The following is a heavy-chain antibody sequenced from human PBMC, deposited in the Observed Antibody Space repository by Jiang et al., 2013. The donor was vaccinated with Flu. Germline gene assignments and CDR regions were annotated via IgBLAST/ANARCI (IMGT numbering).Heavy chain of an antibody. J-gene: IGHJ4*02. Sequence: GSGLVKPSETLSLTCTVSGGSISSSNYYWGWIRQPPGKGLEWIGSIYYSGTTYYNPSLKSRVTISVDTSKNQFSLKLSSVTAADTAMYYCARLLSTLILVGVPYYFDYWGQGTLVTVSS. V-gene: IGHV4-39*07. D-gene: IGHD3-22*01. CDR1: GGSISSSNYY. CDR2: IYYSGTT. CDR3: ARLLSTLILVGVPYYFDY.